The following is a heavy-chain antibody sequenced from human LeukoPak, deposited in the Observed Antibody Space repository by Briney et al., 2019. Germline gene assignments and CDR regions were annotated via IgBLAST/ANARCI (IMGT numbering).Heavy chain of an antibody. D-gene: IGHD6-13*01. CDR1: GFTFNNYG. J-gene: IGHJ4*02. CDR3: AKDSWIGSSWTNYFDY. V-gene: IGHV3-30*02. Sequence: GGSLRLSCAASGFTFNNYGMNWVRQAPGKGLEWVAFIRYDGSNKYYADSVKGRFTISRDNSKNTLYLQMNSLRAEDTAVYYCAKDSWIGSSWTNYFDYWGQGTLVTVSS. CDR2: IRYDGSNK.